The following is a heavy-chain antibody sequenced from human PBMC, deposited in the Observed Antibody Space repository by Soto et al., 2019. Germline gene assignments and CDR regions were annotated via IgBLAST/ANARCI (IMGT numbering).Heavy chain of an antibody. CDR1: GGSISRSDLW. D-gene: IGHD2-2*01. CDR2: IFYSGST. CDR3: ARQVGLGHWYFDL. Sequence: QLQLQESGPGLVKPSETLSLTCAVSGGSISRSDLWWGRIRQPPGKGLEWIGSIFYSGSTHDNPSLKSRLTISVDTSKNEFSLRLSSVTAADTAVYYCARQVGLGHWYFDLWGRGTLVTVSS. V-gene: IGHV4-39*01. J-gene: IGHJ2*01.